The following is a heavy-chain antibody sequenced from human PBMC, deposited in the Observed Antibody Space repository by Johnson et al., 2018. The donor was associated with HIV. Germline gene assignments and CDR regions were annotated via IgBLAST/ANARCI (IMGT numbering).Heavy chain of an antibody. J-gene: IGHJ3*02. Sequence: QVQLVESGGGVVQPGRSLRLSCAASGFTFSSYGMHWVRQAPGKGLEWVAVISYDGSNKYYADSVKGRFTISRDNSKNTLYLQMNSLRAEDTAVYYCARPVVADYRGAFDIWGQGTMVTVSS. CDR2: ISYDGSNK. CDR3: ARPVVADYRGAFDI. V-gene: IGHV3-30*19. D-gene: IGHD3-22*01. CDR1: GFTFSSYG.